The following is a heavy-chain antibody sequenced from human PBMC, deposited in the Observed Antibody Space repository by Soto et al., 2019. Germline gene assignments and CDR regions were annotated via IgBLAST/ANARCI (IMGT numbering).Heavy chain of an antibody. CDR3: ARDRLVPYGYGMDV. CDR2: IWCDGSKK. Sequence: QLVESGGGVVQPGRSLRLSCAASGFTFRSYGIHWVRQAPGKGLEWVALIWCDGSKKYYVDSVKGRFAVSRDNSKNTLYLQMNSLRVEYTAVYYCARDRLVPYGYGMDVWGQGTTVTVSS. V-gene: IGHV3-33*01. J-gene: IGHJ6*02. CDR1: GFTFRSYG. D-gene: IGHD2-2*01.